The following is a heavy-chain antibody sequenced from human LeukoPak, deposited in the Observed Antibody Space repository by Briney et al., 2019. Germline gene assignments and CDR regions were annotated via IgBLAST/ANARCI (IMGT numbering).Heavy chain of an antibody. D-gene: IGHD5-12*01. J-gene: IGHJ6*02. CDR1: GFTFRSYS. Sequence: GGSLRLSCAASGFTFRSYSMNWVRQAPGKGLEWVSSIGTSSSYTYYADSVKGRFTISRDNAKNSLYLQMNSLRAEDTSVYYCARDIYSGFDWDAYYFYGMDVWGQGTTVTVSS. CDR3: ARDIYSGFDWDAYYFYGMDV. CDR2: IGTSSSYT. V-gene: IGHV3-21*01.